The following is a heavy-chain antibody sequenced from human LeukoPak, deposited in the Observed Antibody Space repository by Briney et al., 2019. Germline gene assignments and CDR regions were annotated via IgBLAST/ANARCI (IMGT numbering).Heavy chain of an antibody. D-gene: IGHD3-3*01. CDR3: ARDAFGVDKSPF. CDR1: GFTFSRNA. J-gene: IGHJ4*02. CDR2: INSDGSST. Sequence: PGGSLRLSCAASGFTFSRNAMNWVRQAPGKGLEWVSRINSDGSSTSYADSVKGRFTISRDNAKNTLYLQMNSLRAEDTAVYYCARDAFGVDKSPFWGQGTLVTVSS. V-gene: IGHV3-74*01.